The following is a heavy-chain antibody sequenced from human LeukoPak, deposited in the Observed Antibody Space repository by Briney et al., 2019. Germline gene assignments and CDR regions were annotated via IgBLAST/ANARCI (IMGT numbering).Heavy chain of an antibody. CDR3: ARGSPNYYYYYYMDV. D-gene: IGHD6-6*01. J-gene: IGHJ6*03. CDR2: TIPIFGTA. V-gene: IGHV1-69*05. CDR1: GGTFSSYA. Sequence: ASVKVSCKASGGTFSSYAISWVRQAPGQGLEWMGRTIPIFGTANYAQKFQGRVTITTDESTSTAYMELSSLRSEDTAVYYCARGSPNYYYYYYMDVWGKGTTVTVSS.